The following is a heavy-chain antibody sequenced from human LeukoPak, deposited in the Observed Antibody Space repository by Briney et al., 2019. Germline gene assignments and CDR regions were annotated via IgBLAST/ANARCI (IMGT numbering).Heavy chain of an antibody. V-gene: IGHV3-21*01. J-gene: IGHJ5*02. CDR2: ISSSSSYI. Sequence: KPGGSLRLSCAASGFTFSSYSMNWVRQAPGKGLEGVSSISSSSSYIYYGDSVKGRFTISRDNAKNSLYLQMNSLRAEDTAVYYCARGQTYCSSSSCSPNWFDPWGQGTLVTVSS. CDR3: ARGQTYCSSSSCSPNWFDP. CDR1: GFTFSSYS. D-gene: IGHD2-2*01.